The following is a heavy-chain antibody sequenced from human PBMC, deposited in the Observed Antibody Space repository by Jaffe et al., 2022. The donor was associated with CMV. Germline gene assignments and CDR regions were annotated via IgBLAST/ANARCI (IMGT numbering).Heavy chain of an antibody. CDR3: AAGTGRTDLDY. D-gene: IGHD1-1*01. V-gene: IGHV3-15*01. J-gene: IGHJ4*02. Sequence: EVHLAESGGGFVNPGGSLTLSCAGSGFTFSDAWMNWVRQAPGKGLEWVGRIIAKAHGGATDYAAPVRGRFIVSRDDSRNMLHLQMNNLRSEDTAVYYCAAGTGRTDLDYWGQGTLVTVSS. CDR1: GFTFSDAW. CDR2: IIAKAHGGAT.